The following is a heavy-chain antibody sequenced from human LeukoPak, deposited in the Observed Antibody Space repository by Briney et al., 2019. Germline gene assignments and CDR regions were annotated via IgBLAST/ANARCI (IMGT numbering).Heavy chain of an antibody. Sequence: GGSLRLSCAASGFTFDDYAMHWVRQAPGKGLEWVSGISWNSGSIGYADSVKGRFTISRDNAKNSLYLQMNSLRAEDMALYYCAKDGGGSSWYLNEFDYWGQGTLVTVSS. D-gene: IGHD6-13*01. CDR1: GFTFDDYA. CDR3: AKDGGGSSWYLNEFDY. V-gene: IGHV3-9*03. J-gene: IGHJ4*02. CDR2: ISWNSGSI.